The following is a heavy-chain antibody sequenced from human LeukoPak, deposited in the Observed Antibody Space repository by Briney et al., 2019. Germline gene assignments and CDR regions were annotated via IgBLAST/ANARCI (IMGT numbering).Heavy chain of an antibody. J-gene: IGHJ6*03. Sequence: SETLSLTCTVSGGSISSDYWNWIRQPPGKGLEWIGCISYSGSTNYNPSLKSRVTISVDTSKNQFSLKLSSMTAADTAVYYCARDRRITMIDYYYYMDVWGKGTTVTISS. V-gene: IGHV4-59*01. CDR2: ISYSGST. CDR3: ARDRRITMIDYYYYMDV. CDR1: GGSISSDY. D-gene: IGHD3-22*01.